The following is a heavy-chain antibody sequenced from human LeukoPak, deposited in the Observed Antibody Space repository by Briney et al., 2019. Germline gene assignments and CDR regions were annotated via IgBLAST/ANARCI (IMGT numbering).Heavy chain of an antibody. D-gene: IGHD3-10*01. CDR3: ARTEFTMVRGGYYYYMDV. V-gene: IGHV3-21*06. CDR2: ITSSSSYI. Sequence: GGSLRLSCAASGFTFSSYNMNWVRQAPGKGPEWVSSITSSSSYIYYADSVKGRFTISRDNAKNSLYLQMDSLRVEDTAVYYCARTEFTMVRGGYYYYMDVWGKGTTVTISS. CDR1: GFTFSSYN. J-gene: IGHJ6*03.